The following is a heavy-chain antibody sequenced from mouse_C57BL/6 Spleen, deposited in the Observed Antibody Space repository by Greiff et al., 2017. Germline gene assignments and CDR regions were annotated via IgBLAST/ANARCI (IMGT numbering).Heavy chain of an antibody. Sequence: QVQLKQPGAELVKPGASVKMSCKASGYTFTSYWITWVKQRPGQGLEWIGDIYPGSGSTNYNEKFKSKAKLTVDTSSRTAYMQLSSLTSEDSAVYYCARDTTVLRYWGQGTTLTVSS. CDR3: ARDTTVLRY. D-gene: IGHD1-1*01. J-gene: IGHJ2*01. CDR1: GYTFTSYW. V-gene: IGHV1-55*01. CDR2: IYPGSGST.